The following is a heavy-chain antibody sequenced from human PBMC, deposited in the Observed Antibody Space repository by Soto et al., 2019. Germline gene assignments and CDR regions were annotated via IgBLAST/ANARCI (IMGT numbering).Heavy chain of an antibody. Sequence: QVQLVQSGDEVKKPGASVKVSCKASGYIFVNYGIAWVRQAPGQGLEWMGWISAYTGNTHSATKVQGRLTMTTDTSTSTAYMDVGSLTSDDTAVYYCVMVDNYVTPTPQDVWGQGTTVTVSS. D-gene: IGHD3-16*01. J-gene: IGHJ6*02. CDR3: VMVDNYVTPTPQDV. CDR1: GYIFVNYG. CDR2: ISAYTGNT. V-gene: IGHV1-18*01.